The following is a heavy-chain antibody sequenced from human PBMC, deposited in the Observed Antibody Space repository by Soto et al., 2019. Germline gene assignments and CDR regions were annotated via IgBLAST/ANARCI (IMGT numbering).Heavy chain of an antibody. J-gene: IGHJ6*02. CDR2: IYYSGST. CDR1: GGSISSYY. D-gene: IGHD6-13*01. CDR3: ASSNIAAAGFYYYGMDV. V-gene: IGHV4-59*01. Sequence: ASETLSLTCTVSGGSISSYYWSWIRQPPGKGLEWIGYIYYSGSTNYNPSLKSRVTISEDTSKNQLYQKQRYVTDEDTAVYYCASSNIAAAGFYYYGMDVWGRGTTVT.